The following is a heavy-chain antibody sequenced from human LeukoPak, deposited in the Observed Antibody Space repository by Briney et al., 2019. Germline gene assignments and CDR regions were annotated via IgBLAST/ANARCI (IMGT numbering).Heavy chain of an antibody. CDR2: INTNTGNP. J-gene: IGHJ4*02. CDR3: AREGPHDYGDHFY. Sequence: ASVKVSCKASGYTFTRYVMNWVRQAPGQGLEWMGWINTNTGNPTYAQDFTGRFVFSLDTSVSTAYLQISSLKAEDTAVYYCAREGPHDYGDHFYWGQGTLVTVSS. CDR1: GYTFTRYV. V-gene: IGHV7-4-1*02. D-gene: IGHD4-17*01.